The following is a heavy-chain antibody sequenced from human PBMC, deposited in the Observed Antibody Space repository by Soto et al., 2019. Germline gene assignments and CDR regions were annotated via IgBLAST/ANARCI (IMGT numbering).Heavy chain of an antibody. CDR1: GFPFSRAW. D-gene: IGHD3-10*01. CDR2: VKSKTDGGTT. CDR3: ATEDYYGSGIES. Sequence: EVQLVEFGGGLLKPGGSLRLSCAASGFPFSRAWMSWVRQAPGKGLEWVGRVKSKTDGGTTDYAAPVQGRVTISRDDSSNTLYLQMNSLTYADTAVYYCATEDYYGSGIESWGQGTLVTVSS. V-gene: IGHV3-15*01. J-gene: IGHJ4*02.